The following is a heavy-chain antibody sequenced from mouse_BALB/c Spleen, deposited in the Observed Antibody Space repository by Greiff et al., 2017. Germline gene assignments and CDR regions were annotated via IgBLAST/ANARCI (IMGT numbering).Heavy chain of an antibody. Sequence: VQLKESGPGLVKPSQSLSLTCSVTGYSITSGYYWNWIRQFPGNKLEWMGYISYDGSNNYNPSLKNRISITRDTSKNQFFLKLNSVTTEDTATYYCARDGGLRGAMDYWGQGTSVTVSS. CDR1: GYSITSGYY. CDR3: ARDGGLRGAMDY. V-gene: IGHV3-6*02. D-gene: IGHD2-2*01. CDR2: ISYDGSN. J-gene: IGHJ4*01.